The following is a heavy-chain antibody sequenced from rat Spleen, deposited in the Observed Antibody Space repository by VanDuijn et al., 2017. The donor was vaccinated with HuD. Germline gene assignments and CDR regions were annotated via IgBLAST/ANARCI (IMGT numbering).Heavy chain of an antibody. Sequence: EVQVVESGGGIVQPGRSMKLSCAAAGFTFSNYDMVWVRQAPTKGLKWVASISYDGSTPYYRDSVKGRSTISRDNAKSTLYLQMDSLRSEDTATYYCTRGYYFDYWGQGVMVTVSS. CDR2: ISYDGSTP. CDR3: TRGYYFDY. CDR1: GFTFSNYD. J-gene: IGHJ2*01. V-gene: IGHV5-7*01.